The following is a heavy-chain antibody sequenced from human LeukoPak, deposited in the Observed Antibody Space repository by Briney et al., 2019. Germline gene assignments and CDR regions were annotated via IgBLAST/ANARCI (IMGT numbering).Heavy chain of an antibody. CDR3: AKDTSHPGIGSSGYNFDY. V-gene: IGHV3-9*01. Sequence: GGSLRLSCAASGFTFDDYAMHWVRQAPGKGLEWVSGISWNSGSIGYADSVKGRFTISRDNAKNSLYLQMNSLRAEDTALYYCAKDTSHPGIGSSGYNFDYWGQGTLVTVSS. D-gene: IGHD3-22*01. CDR2: ISWNSGSI. CDR1: GFTFDDYA. J-gene: IGHJ4*02.